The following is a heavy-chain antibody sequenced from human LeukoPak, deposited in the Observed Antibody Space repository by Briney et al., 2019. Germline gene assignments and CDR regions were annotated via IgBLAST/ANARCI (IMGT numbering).Heavy chain of an antibody. D-gene: IGHD6-19*01. J-gene: IGHJ5*02. CDR1: GYTFTGYY. CDR3: ARAGSSGWYNWFDP. CDR2: INPNSGGT. Sequence: ASVKVSCKASGYTFTGYYMHWVRQAPGQGLEWMGWINPNSGGTNYAQKFQGRVTITADKSTSTAYMELSSLRSEDTAVYYCARAGSSGWYNWFDPWGQGTLVTVSS. V-gene: IGHV1-2*02.